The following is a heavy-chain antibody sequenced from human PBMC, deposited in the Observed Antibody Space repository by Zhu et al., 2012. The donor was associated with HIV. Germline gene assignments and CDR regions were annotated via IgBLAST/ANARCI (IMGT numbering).Heavy chain of an antibody. D-gene: IGHD6-13*01. CDR2: IYHSGGT. Sequence: QVQLQESGPGLVKPSETLSLTCAVSGYSISSDYYWGWIRQPPGKGLEWIGSIYHSGGTYYNPSLKSRVTISVDTSKNQFSLKLSSVTAADTAVYYCTRDLQQLASYYFDYWGQGTRVNRLL. V-gene: IGHV4-38-2*01. CDR3: TRDLQQLASYYFDY. CDR1: GYSISSDYY. J-gene: IGHJ4*02.